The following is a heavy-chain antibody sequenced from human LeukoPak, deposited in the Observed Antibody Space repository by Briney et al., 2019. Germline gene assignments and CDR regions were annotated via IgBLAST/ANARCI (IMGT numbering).Heavy chain of an antibody. CDR3: ARGKNLQWELLRGPLDY. Sequence: GGSLRLSCAASGFTFSTYGMHWVRQAPGKGLEYVSAISSNGGSTDYANSVKGRFTISRDNSKNTLYLQMGSLRAEDMAVYYCARGKNLQWELLRGPLDYWGQGTLVTVSS. CDR1: GFTFSTYG. J-gene: IGHJ4*02. CDR2: ISSNGGST. D-gene: IGHD1-26*01. V-gene: IGHV3-64*01.